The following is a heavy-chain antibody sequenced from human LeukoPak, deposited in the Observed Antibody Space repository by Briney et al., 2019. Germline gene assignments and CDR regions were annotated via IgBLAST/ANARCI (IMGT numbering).Heavy chain of an antibody. V-gene: IGHV3-23*01. D-gene: IGHD2-2*02. J-gene: IGHJ4*02. Sequence: PGVSLRLSCAASGFTFSSYAMSWVRQAPGKGLEWVSAISGRGGSTYYADSVKGRFTISRDNSKNTLYLQMNSLRAEDTAVYYCAKDRGVSDIVVVPAAIALDYWGQGTLVTVSS. CDR2: ISGRGGST. CDR3: AKDRGVSDIVVVPAAIALDY. CDR1: GFTFSSYA.